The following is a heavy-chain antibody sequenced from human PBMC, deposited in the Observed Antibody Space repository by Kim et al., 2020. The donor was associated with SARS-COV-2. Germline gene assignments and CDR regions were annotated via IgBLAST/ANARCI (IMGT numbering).Heavy chain of an antibody. J-gene: IGHJ6*02. CDR1: GFTFSSYA. Sequence: GGSLRLSCAASGFTFSSYAMSWVRQAPGKGLEWVSAISGSGGSTYYADSVKGRFTISRDNSKNTLYLQMNSLRAEDTAVYYCAKDRIVLAVAGPIYGMDVWGQGTTVTVSS. CDR3: AKDRIVLAVAGPIYGMDV. CDR2: ISGSGGST. D-gene: IGHD6-19*01. V-gene: IGHV3-23*01.